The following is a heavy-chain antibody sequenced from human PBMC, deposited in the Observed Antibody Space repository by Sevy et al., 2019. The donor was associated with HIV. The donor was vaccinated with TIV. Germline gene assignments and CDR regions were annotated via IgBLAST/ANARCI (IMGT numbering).Heavy chain of an antibody. CDR1: GFSFSWYW. V-gene: IGHV3-7*01. Sequence: GGCLRLSCVASGFSFSWYWMSWVRQTPEKGLEWVANIKQDGSEKNYVDSVKGRFTISRDNAKNSLYLQMNTLRVDDTAVYYCATKGSSWPNDAFDTWGQGTKVTVSS. J-gene: IGHJ3*02. CDR2: IKQDGSEK. CDR3: ATKGSSWPNDAFDT. D-gene: IGHD2-15*01.